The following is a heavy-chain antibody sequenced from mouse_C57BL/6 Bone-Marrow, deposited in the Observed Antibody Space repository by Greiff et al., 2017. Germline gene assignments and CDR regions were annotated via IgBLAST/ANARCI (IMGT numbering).Heavy chain of an antibody. J-gene: IGHJ4*01. CDR2: INPSNGGP. CDR3: SRGGLYAMCF. CDR1: GYTFTGYW. Sequence: VQLQQPGTELVKPGASVKLSCTASGYTFTGYWMHWVKQRPGQGLEWIGNINPSNGGPNYTEKFKSKATLTVDKSSSTAYMQLSSLTSEDSAVYSSSRGGLYAMCFWGPGTSVTVSS. V-gene: IGHV1-53*01.